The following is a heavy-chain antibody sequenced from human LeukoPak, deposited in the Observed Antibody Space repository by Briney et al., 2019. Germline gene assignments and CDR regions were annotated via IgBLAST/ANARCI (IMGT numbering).Heavy chain of an antibody. CDR2: IGTAGDT. D-gene: IGHD2-8*01. Sequence: PGGSLRLSCAASGFTFSSYDMHWVRQATGKGLEWVSAIGTAGDTYYPGSVKGRFTISRDNSKNTLYLQMNSLRAEDTAVYYWAKSPIVQRYGTRYFDYWGQGTLVTVSS. CDR3: AKSPIVQRYGTRYFDY. J-gene: IGHJ4*02. V-gene: IGHV3-13*01. CDR1: GFTFSSYD.